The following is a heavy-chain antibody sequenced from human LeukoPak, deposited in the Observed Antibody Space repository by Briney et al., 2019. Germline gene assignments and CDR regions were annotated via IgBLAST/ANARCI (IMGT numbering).Heavy chain of an antibody. CDR1: GYTSTAYY. CDR2: INPNSGGT. Sequence: ASVKVSCKASGYTSTAYYMHWVRQAPGQGLEWMGWINPNSGGTNYAQKFQDRVTMTRDTSIITAYMELSRLTSDDTAVYYCARGEEKAYYYESSGYLGDYWGQGTLVTVSS. V-gene: IGHV1-2*02. D-gene: IGHD3-22*01. J-gene: IGHJ4*02. CDR3: ARGEEKAYYYESSGYLGDY.